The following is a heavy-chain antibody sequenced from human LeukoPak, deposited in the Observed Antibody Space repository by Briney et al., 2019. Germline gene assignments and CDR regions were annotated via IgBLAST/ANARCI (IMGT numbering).Heavy chain of an antibody. V-gene: IGHV3-23*01. D-gene: IGHD3-22*01. CDR1: GITLSNYA. CDR3: AKRGVVIRVILVGFHKEAYYFDS. J-gene: IGHJ4*02. Sequence: GGSLRLSCAVSGITLSNYAMTWVRQAPGKGLEWVAGISGSGGGINYADSVKGRFTISRDNSKNTLYLQMNNLRVDDTAVYFCAKRGVVIRVILVGFHKEAYYFDSWGQGALVTVSS. CDR2: ISGSGGGI.